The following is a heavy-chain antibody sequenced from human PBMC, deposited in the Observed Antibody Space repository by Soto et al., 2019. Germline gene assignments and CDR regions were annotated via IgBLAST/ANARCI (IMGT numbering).Heavy chain of an antibody. CDR2: ISSGSSNI. CDR3: ASATVVAGAFDF. D-gene: IGHD2-15*01. CDR1: GFAFRRYN. V-gene: IGHV3-21*01. J-gene: IGHJ4*02. Sequence: EVQLVESGGGLVKPGGSLTLSCAGSGFAFRRYNMNWVRQPPGKGLEWVASISSGSSNIYYAVSVKGRFTISRDNAKASLYLQMDSLRAVYSAVYYCASATVVAGAFDFWGQGTLLTVSS.